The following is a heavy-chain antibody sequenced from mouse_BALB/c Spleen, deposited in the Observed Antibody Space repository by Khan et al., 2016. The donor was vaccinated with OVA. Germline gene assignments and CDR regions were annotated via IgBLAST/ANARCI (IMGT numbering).Heavy chain of an antibody. J-gene: IGHJ1*01. CDR3: ARTGGTYDGYFGYFDV. Sequence: EDGAELARPGASVKLSCKASGYTFTTYWMQWVKQRPGQGLEWIGAIYPGIGDTRYTQKFKGKATLTADKSSTTAYMQLSSLASEDSAVYYCARTGGTYDGYFGYFDVWGAGTTVTVSS. V-gene: IGHV1-87*01. CDR2: IYPGIGDT. CDR1: GYTFTTYW. D-gene: IGHD2-3*01.